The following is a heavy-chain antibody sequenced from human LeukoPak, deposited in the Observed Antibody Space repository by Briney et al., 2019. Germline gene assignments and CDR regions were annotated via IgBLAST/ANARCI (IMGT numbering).Heavy chain of an antibody. CDR2: ISGSGGST. J-gene: IGHJ4*02. D-gene: IGHD1-1*01. CDR3: ATRGTTATKYFEH. V-gene: IGHV3-23*01. CDR1: GFTFSNFA. Sequence: GGSLRLSCAASGFTFSNFAMSWVRQAPGKGLEWVSAISGSGGSTYYAGSVKGRFTISRDNSKNMLHLQMKSLRAEDTAVYYCATRGTTATKYFEHWGQGTLVTVSS.